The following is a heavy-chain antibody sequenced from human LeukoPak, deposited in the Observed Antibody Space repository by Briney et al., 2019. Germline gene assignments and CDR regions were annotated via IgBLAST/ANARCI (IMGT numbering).Heavy chain of an antibody. CDR1: GGSISSSSYY. D-gene: IGHD3-16*02. Sequence: SETLSPTXTVSGGSISSSSYYWGWIRQPPGEGLEWIVSIYYSGSTYYNPSLKSRVSISVDTSKNQFSLNLSSVTAADTAVYYCARLDYDYVWGSYRHNWFDPWGQGTLVTVSS. V-gene: IGHV4-39*01. CDR3: ARLDYDYVWGSYRHNWFDP. CDR2: IYYSGST. J-gene: IGHJ5*02.